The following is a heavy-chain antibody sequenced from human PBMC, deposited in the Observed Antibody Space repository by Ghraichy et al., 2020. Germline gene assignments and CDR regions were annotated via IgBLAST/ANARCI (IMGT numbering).Heavy chain of an antibody. Sequence: GGSLRLSCAASGLIFGSYWMTWVRQAPGKGLEWVANINQDGRGKYYAGSVKGRFTISRDNAKSSLYLQMNSLSVEDTAVYYCSAGDTFDIWGRGTMVTVSS. CDR2: INQDGRGK. J-gene: IGHJ3*02. CDR3: SAGDTFDI. CDR1: GLIFGSYW. V-gene: IGHV3-7*03.